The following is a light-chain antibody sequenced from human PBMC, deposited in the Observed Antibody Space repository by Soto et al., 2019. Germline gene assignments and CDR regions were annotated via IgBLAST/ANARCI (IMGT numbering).Light chain of an antibody. CDR2: FGS. J-gene: IGKJ1*01. CDR1: QSLLLSNGYNY. Sequence: DVVMTQSPLSLPVTPGEPASISCRSSQSLLLSNGYNYLDWFLQKPGQSPQLLIYFGSNRECGVPDWFRGSGSGTEFTRKISSVEAEDVVVYYCLQSRKTPWTFGQRTKVEIK. V-gene: IGKV2-28*01. CDR3: LQSRKTPWT.